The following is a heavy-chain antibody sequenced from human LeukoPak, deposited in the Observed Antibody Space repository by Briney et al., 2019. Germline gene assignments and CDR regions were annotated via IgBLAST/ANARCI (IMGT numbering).Heavy chain of an antibody. J-gene: IGHJ4*02. D-gene: IGHD1-26*01. CDR2: VNPTDGRT. Sequence: ASVKVSCKASGYTFTSYYMHWVRQAPGQGLEWMGVVNPTDGRTTYAQNLQGRVTMTRDTSTSTVYMELSSLRSEDTAVYYCAREGASGFDYWGQGTLVTVSS. V-gene: IGHV1-46*03. CDR3: AREGASGFDY. CDR1: GYTFTSYY.